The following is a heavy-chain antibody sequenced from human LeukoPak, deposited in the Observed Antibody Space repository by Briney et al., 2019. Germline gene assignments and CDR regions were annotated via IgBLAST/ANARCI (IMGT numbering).Heavy chain of an antibody. CDR2: INPNSGGT. CDR1: GYTFTVYY. V-gene: IGHV1-2*02. D-gene: IGHD3-10*01. Sequence: GASVKVSCKASGYTFTVYYMHWVRQAPGQGLEWMGWINPNSGGTNYAQKFQGRVTMTRDTSISTAYMELSRLRSDDTAVYYCARGPTTMVRGVIDYWGQGTLVTVSS. CDR3: ARGPTTMVRGVIDY. J-gene: IGHJ4*02.